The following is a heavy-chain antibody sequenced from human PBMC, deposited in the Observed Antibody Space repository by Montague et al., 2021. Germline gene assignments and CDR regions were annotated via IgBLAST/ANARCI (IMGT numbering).Heavy chain of an antibody. V-gene: IGHV3-74*01. CDR1: GFTFSSYW. D-gene: IGHD3-10*01. Sequence: SLRLSCAASGFTFSSYWMHWVRQAPGKGLVWVSRISTDGSSTTYADSVKGRFTTSRDNARNMLYLQMNSLRAEDTAVYYCTFYKFRETPRGFDYWGQGTLDTVPA. CDR3: TFYKFRETPRGFDY. CDR2: ISTDGSST. J-gene: IGHJ4*02.